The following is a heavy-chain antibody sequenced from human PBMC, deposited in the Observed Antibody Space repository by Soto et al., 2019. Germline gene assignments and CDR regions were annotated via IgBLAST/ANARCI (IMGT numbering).Heavy chain of an antibody. Sequence: QVQLVQSGGEVKKPGASVQVSCKASGYTFTRYGISWVRQAPGHGLEWMGWISAYNGDTDHAQKRQGRVTRTTDTSPSTAYMELRSLRSDDTAVYYCARVDDIVVVAVDYWGQGDLVTVSS. CDR1: GYTFTRYG. V-gene: IGHV1-18*01. CDR2: ISAYNGDT. J-gene: IGHJ4*02. CDR3: ARVDDIVVVAVDY. D-gene: IGHD2-15*01.